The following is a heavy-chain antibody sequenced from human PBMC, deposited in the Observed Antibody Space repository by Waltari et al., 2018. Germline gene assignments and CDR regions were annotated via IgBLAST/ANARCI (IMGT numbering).Heavy chain of an antibody. Sequence: QVQLVQSGAEVTRPGASVKVSYKTSGYIFTALDINWVRQAPGQGFEWMGWISPKKGETDYAQKFQDRFTMTTDNSINTAYMELSSLRSDDTAVYYCARGIAAGVDSWGQGTLVTVSS. V-gene: IGHV1-8*02. CDR1: GYIFTALD. CDR2: ISPKKGET. D-gene: IGHD6-13*01. CDR3: ARGIAAGVDS. J-gene: IGHJ5*01.